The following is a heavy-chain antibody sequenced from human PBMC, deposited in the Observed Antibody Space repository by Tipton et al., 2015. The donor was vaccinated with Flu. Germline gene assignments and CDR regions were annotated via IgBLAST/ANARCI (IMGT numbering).Heavy chain of an antibody. Sequence: LVQSSQTLSLTCTVSGGSISRGSYYWNWIRQPAGKGLEWIGRVYTNTNTNCKPSLKSRVTISIDKSKNQFSLKLRSVTAADTAIYYCARGDYGDYDHEADSFDIWGQGTLVTVSA. CDR2: VYTNTNT. J-gene: IGHJ3*02. V-gene: IGHV4-61*02. D-gene: IGHD4-17*01. CDR3: ARGDYGDYDHEADSFDI. CDR1: GGSISRGSYY.